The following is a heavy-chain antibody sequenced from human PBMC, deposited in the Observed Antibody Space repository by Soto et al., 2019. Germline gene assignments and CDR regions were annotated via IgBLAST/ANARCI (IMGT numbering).Heavy chain of an antibody. CDR1: GFTFSSYA. J-gene: IGHJ4*02. CDR3: AKEAGYSSGWDTFDY. CDR2: ISGSGVST. V-gene: IGHV3-23*01. Sequence: EVQLLESGGGLVQPGGSLRLSCVAFGFTFSSYAMSWVRQAPGKGLEWVSAISGSGVSTYYADSVKGRFTISRDNSKNTWYLQMNSLRAEDTAVYYCAKEAGYSSGWDTFDYWGQGTLVTVSS. D-gene: IGHD6-19*01.